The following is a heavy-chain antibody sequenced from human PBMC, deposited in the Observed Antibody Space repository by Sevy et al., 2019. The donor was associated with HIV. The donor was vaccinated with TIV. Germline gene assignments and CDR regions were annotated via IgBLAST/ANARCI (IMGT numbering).Heavy chain of an antibody. Sequence: GGSLRLSCAASGFTFSSYAMHWVRQAPGKGLEWVAVISYDGSNKYYADSVKGRFTISRDNFKNARYLQMNSLRAEDTAVYYCARDQSGIAAAGIDFDYWGQGTLVTVSS. CDR2: ISYDGSNK. V-gene: IGHV3-30-3*01. CDR1: GFTFSSYA. D-gene: IGHD6-13*01. J-gene: IGHJ4*02. CDR3: ARDQSGIAAAGIDFDY.